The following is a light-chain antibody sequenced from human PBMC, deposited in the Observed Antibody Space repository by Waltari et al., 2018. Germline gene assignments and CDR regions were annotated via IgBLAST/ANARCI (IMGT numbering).Light chain of an antibody. CDR1: QSVNSN. V-gene: IGKV3-15*01. J-gene: IGKJ1*01. CDR2: GAS. Sequence: EILMTQSPATLSVSPGERATFSCRASQSVNSNLAWYQQKPGQAPGLLIYGASTRATGIPDRFSGSGSGTEFTLTISNMQSEDFAVYYCQQYYNWPPWTFGQGTKVEIK. CDR3: QQYYNWPPWT.